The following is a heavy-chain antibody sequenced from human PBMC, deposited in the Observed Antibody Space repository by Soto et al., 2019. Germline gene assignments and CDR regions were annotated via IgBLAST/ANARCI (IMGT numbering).Heavy chain of an antibody. Sequence: PGGSLRLSCAASGFTFSSYSMNWVRQAPGKGLEWVSYISSSSSTIYYADSVKGRFTISRDNAKNSLYLQMNSLRAEDTAVYYCASGYCSSTSCYGSLRVQLDYWGQGTLVTVSS. CDR2: ISSSSSTI. V-gene: IGHV3-48*01. CDR3: ASGYCSSTSCYGSLRVQLDY. CDR1: GFTFSSYS. J-gene: IGHJ4*02. D-gene: IGHD2-2*01.